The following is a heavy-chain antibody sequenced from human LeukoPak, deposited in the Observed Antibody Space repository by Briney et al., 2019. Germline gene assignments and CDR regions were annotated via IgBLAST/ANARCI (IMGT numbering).Heavy chain of an antibody. CDR1: GGSISSGDYH. CDR2: IYYSGST. Sequence: SETLSLTCTVSGGSISSGDYHWSWIRQPPGKDLEWIGYIYYSGSTYYNPSLKSRVTISVDTSKNQFSLKLSSVPAADTAVYYCARAARGYDYVWGSYQVDYWGQGTLVTVSS. V-gene: IGHV4-30-4*01. D-gene: IGHD3-16*01. CDR3: ARAARGYDYVWGSYQVDY. J-gene: IGHJ4*02.